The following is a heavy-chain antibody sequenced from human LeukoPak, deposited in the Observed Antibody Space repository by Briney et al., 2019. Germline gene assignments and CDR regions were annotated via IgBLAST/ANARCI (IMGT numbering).Heavy chain of an antibody. CDR1: GFTFSSCA. J-gene: IGHJ5*02. CDR3: AKDPTTAARNWFDP. V-gene: IGHV3-23*01. Sequence: GSLRLSCAASGFTFSSCAMSWVRQAPGKGLEWVSSISGSGGTTYYADSVKGRFTISRDTSKNTVYLQMNSLRAEDTAVYYCAKDPTTAARNWFDPWGQGTLVTVSS. D-gene: IGHD2-2*01. CDR2: ISGSGGTT.